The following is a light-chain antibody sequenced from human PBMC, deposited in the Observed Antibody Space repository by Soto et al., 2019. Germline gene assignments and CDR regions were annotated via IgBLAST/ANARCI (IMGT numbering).Light chain of an antibody. CDR2: GNN. CDR3: QSYDSSLSWV. Sequence: QAVVTQPPSVSGAPGQRVSISCTGSSSNIGAGYDIHWYQQLPGTAPKLLIYGNNNRPSGVPDRFSGSKSGTSASLAITGVQAEDEADYYCQSYDSSLSWVFGGGTKVTVL. V-gene: IGLV1-40*01. J-gene: IGLJ3*02. CDR1: SSNIGAGYD.